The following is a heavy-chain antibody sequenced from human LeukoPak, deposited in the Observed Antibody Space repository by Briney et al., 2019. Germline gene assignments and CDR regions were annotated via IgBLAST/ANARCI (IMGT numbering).Heavy chain of an antibody. CDR2: ISDSGGST. CDR3: AKRGVVIRVILVGFHKEAYYFDS. V-gene: IGHV3-23*01. J-gene: IGHJ4*02. CDR1: GITLSNYG. Sequence: GGSLRLSCAASGITLSNYGMSWVRQAPGKGLEWVAGISDSGGSTNYADSVKGRFTISRDNPKNTLYLQMNSLRAEDTAVYFCAKRGVVIRVILVGFHKEAYYFDSWGQGARVTVSS. D-gene: IGHD3-22*01.